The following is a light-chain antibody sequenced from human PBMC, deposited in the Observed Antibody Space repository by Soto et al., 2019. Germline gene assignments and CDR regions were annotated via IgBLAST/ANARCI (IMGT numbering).Light chain of an antibody. Sequence: QSVLTQPRSVSGSPGQSVTISCTGTSSDVGTYDYVSWYQQHPGKAPKVMIYDVNKRPSGVPNRFSGSKSGNTASLTISGLQAEDEADYYCCSYAGSYTFLFGGGTKVTVL. J-gene: IGLJ3*02. V-gene: IGLV2-11*01. CDR2: DVN. CDR3: CSYAGSYTFL. CDR1: SSDVGTYDY.